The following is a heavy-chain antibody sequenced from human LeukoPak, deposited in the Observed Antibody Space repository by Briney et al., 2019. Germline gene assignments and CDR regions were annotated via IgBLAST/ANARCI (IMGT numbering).Heavy chain of an antibody. D-gene: IGHD3-22*01. Sequence: GASVKVSCKASGYTFTGYYMHWVRQAPGQGLEWMGWINPNSGGTNYAQKFQGRVTMTRDTSISTAYMELSRLRSDDTAVYYCAREVAGYYYDXSGYVQWGQGTLVTVSS. CDR2: INPNSGGT. J-gene: IGHJ4*02. CDR1: GYTFTGYY. CDR3: AREVAGYYYDXSGYVQ. V-gene: IGHV1-2*02.